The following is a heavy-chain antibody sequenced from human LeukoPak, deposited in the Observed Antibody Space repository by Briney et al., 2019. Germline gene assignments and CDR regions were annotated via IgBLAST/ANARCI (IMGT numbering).Heavy chain of an antibody. D-gene: IGHD2-2*01. CDR2: IYPGDSDT. V-gene: IGHV5-51*01. CDR1: GYSFTSYW. CDR3: ARRQGCSSTSCPPDS. J-gene: IGHJ4*02. Sequence: GESLKISCKCSGYSFTSYWIGWVRPMPGKGLEWMGIIYPGDSDTRYSPSFQGQVTMSADKSINTAYLQWSSLKTSDTAMYYCARRQGCSSTSCPPDSWGQGTLVTVSS.